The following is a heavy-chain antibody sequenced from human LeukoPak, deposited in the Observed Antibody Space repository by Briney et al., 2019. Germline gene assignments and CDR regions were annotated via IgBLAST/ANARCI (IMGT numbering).Heavy chain of an antibody. CDR3: GRGTLGTGSYSVPDH. J-gene: IGHJ4*02. D-gene: IGHD1-26*01. Sequence: AGGSLRLSCVASGFTFSDYGTSWVRQAPGKGLGWVSALSGSGDDTYYADSVKGRFTTSRDNSKNTLYLQMHSLTAEDTAVYYCGRGTLGTGSYSVPDHWGQGTLVTVSS. CDR2: LSGSGDDT. CDR1: GFTFSDYG. V-gene: IGHV3-23*01.